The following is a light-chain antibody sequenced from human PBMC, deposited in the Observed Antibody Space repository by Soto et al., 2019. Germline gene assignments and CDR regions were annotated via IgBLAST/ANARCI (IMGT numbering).Light chain of an antibody. J-gene: IGKJ5*01. CDR2: DSS. Sequence: EIVMTQSPATMSVSPGERATLSCRASQSISRGLAWYQQKPGQAPSLLIYDSSTRATGIPARFSGSGSGTEFTLTIISLQSEDFAFYYCQQYDIWPPITFGQGTRLVIK. V-gene: IGKV3-15*01. CDR3: QQYDIWPPIT. CDR1: QSISRG.